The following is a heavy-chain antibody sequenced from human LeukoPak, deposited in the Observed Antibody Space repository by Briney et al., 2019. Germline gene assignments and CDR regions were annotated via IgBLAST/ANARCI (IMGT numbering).Heavy chain of an antibody. CDR1: GFTFSSYS. CDR2: ISSSSSYM. V-gene: IGHV3-21*01. Sequence: KPGGSLRLSCAASGFTFSSYSMNWVRQAPGKGLEWVSSISSSSSYMYYADSVKGRFTSSRDNAKNSLYLQMNSLRAEDTAVYYCARDFYGDYPSRYFDYWGQGTLVTVSS. J-gene: IGHJ4*02. CDR3: ARDFYGDYPSRYFDY. D-gene: IGHD4-17*01.